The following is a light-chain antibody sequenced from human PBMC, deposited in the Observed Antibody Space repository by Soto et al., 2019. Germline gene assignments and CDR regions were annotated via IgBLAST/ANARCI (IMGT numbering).Light chain of an antibody. V-gene: IGKV3-20*01. CDR2: GAS. CDR3: QHYGRSLWT. J-gene: IGKJ1*01. CDR1: QSVRSTD. Sequence: EIVLTQSPGTLSLSPGERATLSCRASQSVRSTDLAWYQQKPGQAPRLLIYGASGRATGIPDRFSGSGSGTDFTLAITGLEPEDFAVYYCQHYGRSLWTFRQGTRVEI.